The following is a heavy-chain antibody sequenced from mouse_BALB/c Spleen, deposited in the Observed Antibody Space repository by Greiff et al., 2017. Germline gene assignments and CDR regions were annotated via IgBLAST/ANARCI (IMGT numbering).Heavy chain of an antibody. CDR3: ARWYYGSSYGAMDY. D-gene: IGHD1-1*01. J-gene: IGHJ4*01. V-gene: IGHV3-8*02. CDR2: ISYSGST. CDR1: GDSITSGY. Sequence: VQLQQSGPSLVKPSQTLSLTCSVTGDSITSGYWNWIRKFPGNKLEYMGYISYSGSTYYNPSLKSRISITRDTSKNQYYLQLNSVTTEDTATYYCARWYYGSSYGAMDYWGQGTSVTVSS.